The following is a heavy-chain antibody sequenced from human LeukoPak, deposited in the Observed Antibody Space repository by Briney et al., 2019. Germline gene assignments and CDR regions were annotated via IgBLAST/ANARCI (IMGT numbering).Heavy chain of an antibody. D-gene: IGHD4-17*01. V-gene: IGHV3-23*01. CDR1: GFTFSNYA. J-gene: IGHJ4*02. Sequence: PGGSLRLSCAASGFTFSNYAMSWVRQAPGKGLEWVSAISGSGGSTYYADSVKGRFTISRDNSKNTLYLQMNSLRAEDTAVYYCAKGPSHYGDYYFDYWGQGTLVTVSS. CDR2: ISGSGGST. CDR3: AKGPSHYGDYYFDY.